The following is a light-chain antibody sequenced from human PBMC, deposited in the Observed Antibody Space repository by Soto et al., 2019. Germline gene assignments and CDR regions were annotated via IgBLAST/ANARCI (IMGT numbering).Light chain of an antibody. V-gene: IGKV1-5*03. CDR3: QQYNSYLFT. J-gene: IGKJ3*01. Sequence: DIQMTQSPSTLSASVGDRVTITCLASQSISSWLAWYQQKPGKAPELLIYKESSLESGVTSRFSGSGSGTEFTLTISRLQPDDFATYYCQQYNSYLFTFGPGNKVDNK. CDR1: QSISSW. CDR2: KES.